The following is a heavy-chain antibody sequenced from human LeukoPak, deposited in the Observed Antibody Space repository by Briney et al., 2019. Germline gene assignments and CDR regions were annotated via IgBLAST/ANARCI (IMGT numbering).Heavy chain of an antibody. CDR1: GYSFTDYF. CDR3: TTAGKFYYGSGSPSWFDP. J-gene: IGHJ5*02. D-gene: IGHD3-10*01. V-gene: IGHV1-69-2*01. CDR2: VDPEDGET. Sequence: GASVKVSCKASGYSFTDYFMHWVQQAPGKGLECMGRVDPEDGETIYGEKFQGRVTITADTSTDTAYMELSSLRSEDTAVYYCTTAGKFYYGSGSPSWFDPWGQGTLVTVSS.